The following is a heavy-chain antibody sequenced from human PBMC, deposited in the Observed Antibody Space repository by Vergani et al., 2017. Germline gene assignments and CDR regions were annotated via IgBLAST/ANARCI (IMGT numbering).Heavy chain of an antibody. CDR1: GGSLSSGSYY. V-gene: IGHV4-61*02. CDR3: ARERFLETLYYYYMDV. CDR2: IYTSGST. J-gene: IGHJ6*03. Sequence: QVQLQESGPGLVKPSQTLSLTCTVSGGSLSSGSYYWSWIRQPAGKGLEWIGRIYTSGSTNYNPSLKSRVTISVDTSKNQFSLKLSSVTAADTAVYYCARERFLETLYYYYMDVWGKGTTVTVSS. D-gene: IGHD3-3*01.